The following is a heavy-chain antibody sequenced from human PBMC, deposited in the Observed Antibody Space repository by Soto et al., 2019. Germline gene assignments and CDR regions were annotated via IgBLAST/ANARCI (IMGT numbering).Heavy chain of an antibody. CDR1: GGSISSSSFY. CDR2: IYYSGST. CDR3: ARHVTGEWLAYFDY. D-gene: IGHD6-19*01. J-gene: IGHJ4*02. V-gene: IGHV4-39*01. Sequence: PSETLSLTGTVSGGSISSSSFYWGWIRQPPGKGLEWIGSIYYSGSTYYNPSLKSRVTISVDTSKNQFSLKLSSVTAADTAVYHCARHVTGEWLAYFDYWGQGTLVTVSS.